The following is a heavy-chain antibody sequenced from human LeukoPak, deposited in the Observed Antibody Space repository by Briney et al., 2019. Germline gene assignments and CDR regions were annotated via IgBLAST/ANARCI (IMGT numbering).Heavy chain of an antibody. V-gene: IGHV3-73*01. CDR2: IRSTANGYAT. Sequence: GGSLRLSCSGSGFTFSSYWRSWVRQAPGKGLEWVGRIRSTANGYATAYAASVKGRVTISGDDSNNTAYLQMDSLKTEDTAVYYCTGNYYGSGSYADFDYWGQGTLVTVPS. D-gene: IGHD3-10*01. CDR1: GFTFSSYW. CDR3: TGNYYGSGSYADFDY. J-gene: IGHJ4*02.